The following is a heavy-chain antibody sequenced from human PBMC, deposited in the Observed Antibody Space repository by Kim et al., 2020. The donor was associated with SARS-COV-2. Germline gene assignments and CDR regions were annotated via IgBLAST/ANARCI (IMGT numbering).Heavy chain of an antibody. J-gene: IGHJ4*02. CDR2: THSSGTT. V-gene: IGHV4-59*08. CDR1: GASVTDVY. CDR3: AKGGWSLDV. Sequence: SETLSLTCTVSGASVTDVYWSWIRQPPGKGLEWIGYTHSSGTTSHNASLTSRVTISVDTSGNQLSLKLSSVTVADTAVYYCAKGGWSLDVWGQGILVTVSS. D-gene: IGHD3-3*01.